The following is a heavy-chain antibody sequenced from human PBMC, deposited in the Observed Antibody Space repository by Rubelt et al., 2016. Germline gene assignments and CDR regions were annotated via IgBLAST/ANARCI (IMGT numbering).Heavy chain of an antibody. CDR3: ARVLAVAGAATD. J-gene: IGHJ4*02. CDR1: GFTFSSYA. Sequence: EVQLLESGGGLVQPGGSLRLSCAASGFTFSSYAMSWVRQAPGKGLEWVSVIYSGGSTYYADSVKGRFTISRDNSKNTLYLQMNSLRAEDTAVYYCARVLAVAGAATDWGQGTLVTVSS. D-gene: IGHD6-19*01. V-gene: IGHV3-66*01. CDR2: IYSGGST.